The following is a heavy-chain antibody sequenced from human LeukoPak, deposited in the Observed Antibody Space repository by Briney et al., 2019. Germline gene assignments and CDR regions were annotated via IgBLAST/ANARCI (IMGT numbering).Heavy chain of an antibody. V-gene: IGHV3-30-3*01. D-gene: IGHD6-13*01. CDR2: ISYDGSNK. Sequence: GGSLRLSCAASGFTFSSYAMHWVRQAPGKGLEWVAVISYDGSNKYYADSVKGRFTIPRDNSKNTLYLQMNSLRAEDTAVYYCARVSPESSSWPVAAGYPDWGQGTLVTVSS. J-gene: IGHJ4*02. CDR3: ARVSPESSSWPVAAGYPD. CDR1: GFTFSSYA.